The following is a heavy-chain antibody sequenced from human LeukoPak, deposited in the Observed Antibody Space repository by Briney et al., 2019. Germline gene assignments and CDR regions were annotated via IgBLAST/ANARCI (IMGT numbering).Heavy chain of an antibody. CDR1: GFTFSSYS. J-gene: IGHJ4*02. CDR3: ARGDYYDSSGYYYEAY. Sequence: GGSLRLSCAASGFTFSSYSMNWVRQAPGKGLEWVSSISTTSSYIYYADSVKGRFTISRDNAKNSLHLQMNSLRAEDTAVYYCARGDYYDSSGYYYEAYWGQGTLVTVSS. CDR2: ISTTSSYI. D-gene: IGHD3-22*01. V-gene: IGHV3-21*01.